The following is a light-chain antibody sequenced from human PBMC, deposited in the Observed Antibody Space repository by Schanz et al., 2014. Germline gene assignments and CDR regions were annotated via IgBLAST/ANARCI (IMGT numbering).Light chain of an antibody. J-gene: IGKJ4*01. V-gene: IGKV3-20*01. CDR2: GAS. CDR1: QSITSSS. CDR3: QQYSSMPIT. Sequence: EVVLTQSPATLSLSPGEEAILSCRASQSITSSSLAWYQQKPGQAPNVLIYGASRRATGIPDRFSGAGSGTDFTLTISRLEPEDFAVYYCQQYSSMPITFGGGTKVEIK.